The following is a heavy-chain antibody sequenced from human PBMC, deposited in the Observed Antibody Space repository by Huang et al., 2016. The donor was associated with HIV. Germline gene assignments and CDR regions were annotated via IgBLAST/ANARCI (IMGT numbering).Heavy chain of an antibody. CDR1: GGSFIGYY. J-gene: IGHJ3*02. Sequence: QVQLQQWGAGLLKPSETLSLTCAVYGGSFIGYYWSWIRQPPGKGLEWSGEINHSGSTNYNPSLKSRVTISVDTSKTQFSLKLNSVTAADTAVYYCARGPDYYDSSGREAFDIWGQGTMVTVSS. CDR3: ARGPDYYDSSGREAFDI. V-gene: IGHV4-34*01. D-gene: IGHD3-22*01. CDR2: INHSGST.